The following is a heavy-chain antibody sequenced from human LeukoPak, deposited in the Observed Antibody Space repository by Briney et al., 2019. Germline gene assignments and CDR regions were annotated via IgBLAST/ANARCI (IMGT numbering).Heavy chain of an antibody. J-gene: IGHJ4*02. CDR1: GFTFSDYY. Sequence: GGSLRPSCAASGFTFSDYYMSWIRQAPGKGLEWVSYISSSGSTIYYADSVKGRFTISRDNAKNSLYLQMNSLRAEDTAVYYCARDRMATISDYWGQGTLVTVSS. V-gene: IGHV3-11*01. CDR3: ARDRMATISDY. D-gene: IGHD5-24*01. CDR2: ISSSGSTI.